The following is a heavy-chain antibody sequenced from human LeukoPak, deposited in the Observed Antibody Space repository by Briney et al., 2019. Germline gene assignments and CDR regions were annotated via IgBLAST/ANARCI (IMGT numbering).Heavy chain of an antibody. CDR1: GGSINSHY. V-gene: IGHV4-59*11. CDR2: IYHNGRS. CDR3: ARGGALYGDYIAVDGFDV. Sequence: SETLSLTCTVSGGSINSHYWSWIRQPPGKRLEWIGYIYHNGRSDYNPSLKTRVTISIHTSKLHLSLRLTSVTAADTAMYYCARGGALYGDYIAVDGFDVWGQGTMVTVSS. D-gene: IGHD4-17*01. J-gene: IGHJ3*01.